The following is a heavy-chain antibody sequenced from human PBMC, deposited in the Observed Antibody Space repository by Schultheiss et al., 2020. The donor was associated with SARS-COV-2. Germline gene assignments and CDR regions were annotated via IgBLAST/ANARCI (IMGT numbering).Heavy chain of an antibody. D-gene: IGHD3-10*01. CDR3: ARGKWGVGYFDY. J-gene: IGHJ4*02. Sequence: SETLSLTCTVSGGSISSYYWSWIRQPPGKGLEWIGSIYHSGSTYYNPSLKSRVTISVDTSKNQFSLTLTSVTAADTAVYFCARGKWGVGYFDYWGQGMLVTVSS. CDR1: GGSISSYY. CDR2: IYHSGST. V-gene: IGHV4-59*01.